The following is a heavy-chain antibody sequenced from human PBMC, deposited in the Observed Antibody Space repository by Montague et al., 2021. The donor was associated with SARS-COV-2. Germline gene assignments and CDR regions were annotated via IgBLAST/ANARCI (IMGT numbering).Heavy chain of an antibody. CDR2: IYYSGST. CDR3: VERVGAAEY. D-gene: IGHD1-26*01. V-gene: IGHV4-39*01. J-gene: IGHJ4*02. CDR1: GGSISSRSYD. Sequence: SETLSLTCTVDGGSISSRSYDWGWKRQRPGKGLEWIGNIYYSGSTYYNPSLKSRVTISVDTSKNQFSLKLSSVTAADTAVYYCVERVGAAEYWGQGTLVTVSS.